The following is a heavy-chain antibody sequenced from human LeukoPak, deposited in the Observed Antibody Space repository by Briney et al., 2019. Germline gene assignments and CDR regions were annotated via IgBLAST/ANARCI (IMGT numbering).Heavy chain of an antibody. CDR3: ARGAHYDSSGYRPDAFDI. Sequence: ASVKVSCKASGYTFNNHYMYWVRQAPGQGLEWMGVINPSGGSTSYAQKFQGRVTMTRDTSTRTVYMEVNSLRSEDTAVYYCARGAHYDSSGYRPDAFDIWGQGTMVTVSS. D-gene: IGHD3-22*01. CDR2: INPSGGST. V-gene: IGHV1-46*02. CDR1: GYTFNNHY. J-gene: IGHJ3*02.